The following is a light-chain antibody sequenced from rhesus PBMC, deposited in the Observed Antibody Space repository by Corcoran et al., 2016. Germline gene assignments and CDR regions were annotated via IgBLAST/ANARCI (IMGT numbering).Light chain of an antibody. CDR1: QGINKE. Sequence: DIQMTQSPSSLSASVGDRVTVTCRASQGINKELSWYQQKPGKAPTLLIYAAFSLQTGVPSRFSGRWSGTDFTLHISSLQPEGVASYYCQPDYNTPLAFGGGTKVELK. J-gene: IGKJ4*01. CDR2: AAF. V-gene: IGKV1-94*01. CDR3: QPDYNTPLA.